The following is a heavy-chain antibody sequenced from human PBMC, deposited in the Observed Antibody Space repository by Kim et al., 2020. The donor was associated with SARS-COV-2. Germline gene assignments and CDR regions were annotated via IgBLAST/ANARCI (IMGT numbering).Heavy chain of an antibody. J-gene: IGHJ3*02. D-gene: IGHD1-26*01. CDR3: ARDRAREGGSYLVCAFDI. Sequence: ASVKVSCKASGYTFTSYGISWVRQAPGQGLEWMGWISAYNGNTNYAQKLQGRVTMTTDTSTSTAYMELRSLRSDDTAVYYCARDRAREGGSYLVCAFDIWGQGTMVTVSS. CDR1: GYTFTSYG. CDR2: ISAYNGNT. V-gene: IGHV1-18*04.